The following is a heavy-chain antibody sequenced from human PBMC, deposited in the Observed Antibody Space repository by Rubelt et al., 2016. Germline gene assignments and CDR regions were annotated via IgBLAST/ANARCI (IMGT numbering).Heavy chain of an antibody. CDR1: GGSLRGYY. D-gene: IGHD5-18*01. J-gene: IGHJ4*02. CDR3: ARLYTHGYTY. V-gene: IGHV4-34*10. Sequence: QLQLQESGPGLVKPSETLSLTCAVYGGSLRGYYWSWIRQSPGKGLEWMGEINHSGSADYKSSLKSGVTMSGDTSKNHFSLRLTSVTAADTAVYYCARLYTHGYTYWGQGVLVTVSS. CDR2: INHSGSA.